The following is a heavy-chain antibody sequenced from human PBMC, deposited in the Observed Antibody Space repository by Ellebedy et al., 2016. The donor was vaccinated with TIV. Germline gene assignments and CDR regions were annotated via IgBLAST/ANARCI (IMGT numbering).Heavy chain of an antibody. CDR1: GGSFSDYH. Sequence: MPSETLSLTCAVYGGSFSDYHWSWIRQPPGKGLEWIGEINQSGSTNYNPPLKSRVTISMDKSKNQFSLKLTSVTAADTAVYYCARAFVGPPNSWGPGTLVTVSS. D-gene: IGHD1-26*01. CDR3: ARAFVGPPNS. V-gene: IGHV4-34*01. J-gene: IGHJ4*02. CDR2: INQSGST.